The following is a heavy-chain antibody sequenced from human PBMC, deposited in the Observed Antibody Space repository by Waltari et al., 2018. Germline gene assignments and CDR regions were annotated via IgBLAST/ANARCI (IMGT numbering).Heavy chain of an antibody. CDR3: VRLEDCTGPGGHCYSGDPFALDV. J-gene: IGHJ6*02. CDR1: GVPLTGYS. D-gene: IGHD2-15*01. Sequence: QVQLKQWGTGLLRPSETLSLKSAVYGVPLTGYSWTWVSQSPGKGLEWIGEIDHRGVTNINLSLMSRVFMSVDTSDKQLSLKLRSVTAADTAVYYCVRLEDCTGPGGHCYSGDPFALDVWGQGTTVTVSS. CDR2: IDHRGVT. V-gene: IGHV4-34*02.